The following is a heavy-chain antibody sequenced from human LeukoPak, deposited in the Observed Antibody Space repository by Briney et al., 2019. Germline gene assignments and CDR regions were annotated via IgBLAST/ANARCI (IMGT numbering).Heavy chain of an antibody. CDR1: AFTFSSYT. D-gene: IGHD1-26*01. CDR3: ARARYSGNYYGAFDI. J-gene: IGHJ3*02. Sequence: PGGSLRLSCAASAFTFSSYTMNWVRQAPGKGLEWVSYISGSSSSIYYAGAVRGRFTISRDNAKNSLFLQMSSLRDEDTALYNCARARYSGNYYGAFDIWGQGTLVTVSS. CDR2: ISGSSSSI. V-gene: IGHV3-48*02.